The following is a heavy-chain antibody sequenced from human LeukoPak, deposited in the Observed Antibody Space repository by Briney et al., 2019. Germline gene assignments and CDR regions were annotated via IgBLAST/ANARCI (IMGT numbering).Heavy chain of an antibody. Sequence: GGSLRLSCAASGFTFSSYWMSWVRQAPGKGLEWVANIKQDGSEKYYVDSVKGRFTISRDNAKNSLYLQMNSLRAEDTAVYYCAKALDYYDSSGLDAFDIWGQGTMVTVSS. J-gene: IGHJ3*02. CDR2: IKQDGSEK. CDR1: GFTFSSYW. D-gene: IGHD3-22*01. CDR3: AKALDYYDSSGLDAFDI. V-gene: IGHV3-7*01.